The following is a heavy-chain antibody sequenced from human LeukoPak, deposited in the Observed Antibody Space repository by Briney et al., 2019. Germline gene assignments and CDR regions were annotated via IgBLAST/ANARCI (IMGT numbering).Heavy chain of an antibody. J-gene: IGHJ6*02. Sequence: ASVKGSCKASGYTFTSYYMHWVRQAPGQGLEWMGIINASSGSTSYDQQFQGRVTKTKDTSTSTLYMELSSLRSEDTAVYYCARDSPYGPAPYGMDVRRQGTTVTVPS. D-gene: IGHD4-17*01. CDR3: ARDSPYGPAPYGMDV. V-gene: IGHV1-46*01. CDR2: INASSGST. CDR1: GYTFTSYY.